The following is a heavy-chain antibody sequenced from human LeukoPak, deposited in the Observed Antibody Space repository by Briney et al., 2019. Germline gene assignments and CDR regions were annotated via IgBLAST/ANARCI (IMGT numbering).Heavy chain of an antibody. Sequence: GGSLRLSCAASGFTFSSYGMHWVRQAPGKGLEWVAFIRYDGSNKYYADSVKGRFTISRDNSKNTLYLQMNSLRAEGTAVYYCAKEGGQLLLWFGELLLWGQGTLVTVSS. V-gene: IGHV3-30*02. D-gene: IGHD3-10*01. CDR3: AKEGGQLLLWFGELLL. J-gene: IGHJ4*02. CDR1: GFTFSSYG. CDR2: IRYDGSNK.